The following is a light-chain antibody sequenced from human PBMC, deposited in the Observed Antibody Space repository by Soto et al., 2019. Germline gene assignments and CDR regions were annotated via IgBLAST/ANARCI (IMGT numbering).Light chain of an antibody. CDR1: QSVTSSY. J-gene: IGKJ5*01. Sequence: EIVMTQSPATLSVSPVEIATLSFMASQSVTSSYLAWYQQKPGQAPRLLIYDASNRATGIPARFSGSGSGTDFTLTISSLEPEDFAVYYCQQRSNWPLTFGQGTRLEIK. CDR2: DAS. V-gene: IGKV3-11*01. CDR3: QQRSNWPLT.